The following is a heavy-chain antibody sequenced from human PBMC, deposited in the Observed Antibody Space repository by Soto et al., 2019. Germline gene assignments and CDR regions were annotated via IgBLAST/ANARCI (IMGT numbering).Heavy chain of an antibody. D-gene: IGHD6-19*01. V-gene: IGHV3-11*01. Sequence: QVQLVESGGGLVKPGGSLRLSCAASGFTFSDYYMSWIRQAPGKGLEWVSYITSGSTIYYADSVKGRFTISRDNAKNSLYLQMNSLRAEDTAVYYCARAPYSSGWYDYYYGMDVWAQGTTVTVSS. CDR2: ITSGSTI. J-gene: IGHJ6*02. CDR1: GFTFSDYY. CDR3: ARAPYSSGWYDYYYGMDV.